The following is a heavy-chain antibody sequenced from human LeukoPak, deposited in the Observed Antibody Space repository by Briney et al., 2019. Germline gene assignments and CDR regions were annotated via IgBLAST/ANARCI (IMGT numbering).Heavy chain of an antibody. D-gene: IGHD3-10*01. CDR2: IYTSGST. CDR3: ARGRYGSGNYYYYMDV. J-gene: IGHJ6*03. V-gene: IGHV4-61*02. CDR1: GGSISSGSYY. Sequence: PSETLSLTCTVSGGSISSGSYYWSWLRQPAGKGLDWIGRIYTSGSTNYNPSLKSRVTISVDTSKNQFSLKLSSVTAADTAVYYCARGRYGSGNYYYYMDVWGKGTTVTVSS.